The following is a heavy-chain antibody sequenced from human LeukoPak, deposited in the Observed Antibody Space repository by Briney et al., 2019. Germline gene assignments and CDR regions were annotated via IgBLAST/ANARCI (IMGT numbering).Heavy chain of an antibody. CDR3: AKDGANWGLSPRWYFDL. CDR2: ISGSGVST. Sequence: GGSLRLSCAASGFRFSSYAMSWVRQAPGKGLEWVSAISGSGVSTYYADSVKGRFTVSRDNSKNTLYLQMSSLRAEDTAVYYCAKDGANWGLSPRWYFDLWGRGTLVTVSS. J-gene: IGHJ2*01. V-gene: IGHV3-23*01. CDR1: GFRFSSYA. D-gene: IGHD7-27*01.